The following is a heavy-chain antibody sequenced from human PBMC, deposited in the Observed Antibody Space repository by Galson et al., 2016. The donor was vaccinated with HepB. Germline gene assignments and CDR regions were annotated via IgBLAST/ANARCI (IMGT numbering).Heavy chain of an antibody. CDR2: ITGSGGST. J-gene: IGHJ5*02. D-gene: IGHD4-17*01. V-gene: IGHV3-23*01. CDR3: AKNKGYGDYNWFDP. Sequence: EWISGITGSGGSTYYADSVKGRFTISRDNFNNTVYLQMNSLRAEDTAVYYCAKNKGYGDYNWFDPWGQGTLVTVSS.